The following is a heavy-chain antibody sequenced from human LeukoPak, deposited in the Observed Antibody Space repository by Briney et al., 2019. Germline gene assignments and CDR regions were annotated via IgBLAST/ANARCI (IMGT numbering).Heavy chain of an antibody. CDR1: GYTFNGYY. Sequence: ASVKVSCKTSGYTFNGYYIHWVRQAPGQGLEWMGWINPNSGGTNYAQMFQGRVSMSRDTSISTAYMELSRLRSDDTAVYYCARAIEYTSSLPYFDYWGQGTLVTVSS. CDR2: INPNSGGT. CDR3: ARAIEYTSSLPYFDY. D-gene: IGHD6-6*01. J-gene: IGHJ4*02. V-gene: IGHV1-2*02.